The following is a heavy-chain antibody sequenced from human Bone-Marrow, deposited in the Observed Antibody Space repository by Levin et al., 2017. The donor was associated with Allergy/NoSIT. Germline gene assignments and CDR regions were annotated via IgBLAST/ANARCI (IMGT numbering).Heavy chain of an antibody. CDR2: ISYDGSNK. CDR1: GFTFSSYG. D-gene: IGHD6-19*01. CDR3: AKDLGYSSGWVDAFDI. V-gene: IGHV3-30*18. Sequence: QSGGSLRLSCAASGFTFSSYGMHWVRQAPGKGLEWVAVISYDGSNKYYADSVKGRFTISRDNSKNTLYLQMNSLRAEDTAVYYCAKDLGYSSGWVDAFDIWGQGTMVTVSS. J-gene: IGHJ3*02.